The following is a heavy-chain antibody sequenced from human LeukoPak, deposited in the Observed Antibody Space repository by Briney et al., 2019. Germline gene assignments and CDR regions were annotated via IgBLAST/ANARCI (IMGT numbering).Heavy chain of an antibody. CDR2: IYSSGST. CDR1: GGSISSYH. D-gene: IGHD4-17*01. CDR3: ARAGDGDYMDGWFDP. V-gene: IGHV4-59*01. Sequence: SETLSLTCTVSGGSISSYHWSWIRQPPGKGLESIGYIYSSGSTHYNPSLKSRVTISVDTSKNQFSLKLSSVTAADTAVYYCARAGDGDYMDGWFDPWGQGTLVTVSS. J-gene: IGHJ5*02.